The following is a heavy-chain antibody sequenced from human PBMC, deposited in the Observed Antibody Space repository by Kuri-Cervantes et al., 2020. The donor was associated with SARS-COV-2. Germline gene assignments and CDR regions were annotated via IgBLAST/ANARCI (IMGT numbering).Heavy chain of an antibody. J-gene: IGHJ4*02. V-gene: IGHV1-69*10. CDR3: ARSNTRDGYNDF. Sequence: SVKVSCKTSGGTFSSYAIRWVRQAPGQGLEWMGGIIPILGIANYAQKFQDRVTVTRDTSTSTVFMELSSLTSDDTAVYYCARSNTRDGYNDFWGQGTLVTVSS. CDR2: IIPILGIA. CDR1: GGTFSSYA. D-gene: IGHD5-24*01.